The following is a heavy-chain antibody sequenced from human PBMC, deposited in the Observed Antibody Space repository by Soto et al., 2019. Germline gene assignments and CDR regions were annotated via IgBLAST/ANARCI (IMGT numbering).Heavy chain of an antibody. CDR3: AKYRRTEAEGFTLDY. D-gene: IGHD6-13*01. V-gene: IGHV4-59*01. CDR2: IYYTGSP. CDR1: GDSINNYY. Sequence: SETLSLTCTVSGDSINNYYWSWIRQPPGKRLEWIGYIYYTGSPTYNPSLESRVTMSVDTSKNQFSLKLNSVNAADTAVCYCAKYRRTEAEGFTLDYWGRGTLVTVSS. J-gene: IGHJ4*02.